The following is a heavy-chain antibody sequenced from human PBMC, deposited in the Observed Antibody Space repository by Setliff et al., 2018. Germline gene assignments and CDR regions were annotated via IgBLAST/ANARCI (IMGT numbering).Heavy chain of an antibody. CDR2: ISSSGSTI. J-gene: IGHJ6*02. D-gene: IGHD6-13*01. CDR1: GFTFSSYE. Sequence: GGSLRLSCAASGFTFSSYEMNWVRQAPGKGLEWVSYISSSGSTIYYADSVKGRFTISRDNAKNSLYLQMNSLRAEDTAVYYCASYGSWYERAYYYGMDVWGQGTTVTVSS. CDR3: ASYGSWYERAYYYGMDV. V-gene: IGHV3-48*03.